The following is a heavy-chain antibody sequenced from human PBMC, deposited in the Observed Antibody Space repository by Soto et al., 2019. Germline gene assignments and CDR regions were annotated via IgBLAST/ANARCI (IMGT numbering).Heavy chain of an antibody. CDR3: AKAIKLATSLIDY. Sequence: QVQLVESGGGVVQPGRSLRLSCAASGFTFSSYGMHWVRQAPGKGLEWVAVISYDGSNKYYADSVKGRFTISRDNSKNTLYLQMNSLRAEDTAVYYCAKAIKLATSLIDYWGQGTLVTVSS. D-gene: IGHD3-3*02. CDR2: ISYDGSNK. CDR1: GFTFSSYG. V-gene: IGHV3-30*18. J-gene: IGHJ4*02.